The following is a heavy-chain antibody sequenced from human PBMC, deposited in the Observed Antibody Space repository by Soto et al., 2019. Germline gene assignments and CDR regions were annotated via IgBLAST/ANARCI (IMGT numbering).Heavy chain of an antibody. CDR2: MSAYNGNT. D-gene: IGHD6-19*01. J-gene: IGHJ5*02. CDR1: GYTFTSYG. CDR3: ARVSGIAVAVSNWFDP. V-gene: IGHV1-18*01. Sequence: ASVKVSCKASGYTFTSYGISWVRQAPGQGLEWMGWMSAYNGNTNYAQKLQGRVTMTTDTSTSTAYMELRSLRSDDTAVYYCARVSGIAVAVSNWFDPWGQGTLVTVSA.